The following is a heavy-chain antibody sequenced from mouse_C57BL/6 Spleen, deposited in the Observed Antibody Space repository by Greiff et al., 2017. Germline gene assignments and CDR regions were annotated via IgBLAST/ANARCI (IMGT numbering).Heavy chain of an antibody. CDR2: IDPETGGT. V-gene: IGHV1-15*01. CDR3: TRSHYYGSSYWYFDV. Sequence: QVQLQQSGAELVRPGASVTLSCKASGYTFTDYEMHWVKQTPVHGLEWIGAIDPETGGTAYNQKFKGKAIVTADKSSSTAYMELRSLTSEDSAVYYCTRSHYYGSSYWYFDVWGTGTTVTVSS. D-gene: IGHD1-1*01. CDR1: GYTFTDYE. J-gene: IGHJ1*03.